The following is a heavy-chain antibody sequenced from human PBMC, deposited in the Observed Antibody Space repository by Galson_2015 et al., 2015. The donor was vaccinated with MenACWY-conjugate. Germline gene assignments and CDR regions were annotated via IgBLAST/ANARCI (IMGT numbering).Heavy chain of an antibody. CDR3: ARCEYSSSPNRYYYGMDV. CDR1: GDSVSSNSAA. J-gene: IGHJ6*02. V-gene: IGHV6-1*01. D-gene: IGHD6-13*01. CDR2: TYYRSKWYN. Sequence: CAISGDSVSSNSAAWNWIRQSPSRGLEWPGRTYYRSKWYNDYAVSVKSRITINPDTSKNQFSLQLNSVTPEDTAVYYCARCEYSSSPNRYYYGMDVWGQGTTVTVSS.